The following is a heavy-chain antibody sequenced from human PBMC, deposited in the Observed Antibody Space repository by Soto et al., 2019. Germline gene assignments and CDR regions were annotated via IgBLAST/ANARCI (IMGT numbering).Heavy chain of an antibody. J-gene: IGHJ5*02. CDR2: IWSDGSKK. V-gene: IGHV3-33*01. CDR1: GVTFSSYA. Sequence: QVQLVESGGGVVQPGRSLRLSCAASGVTFSSYAMHWVRQAPGKGLEWVAVIWSDGSKKYYGDSVKGRFTISRDNSKNTLYLQMSSLKVEDTAVYYGARDEEAWCQGTLVIFSS. CDR3: ARDEEA.